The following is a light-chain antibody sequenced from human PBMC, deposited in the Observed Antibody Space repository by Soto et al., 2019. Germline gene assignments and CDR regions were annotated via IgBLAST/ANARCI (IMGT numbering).Light chain of an antibody. CDR1: QGISNY. J-gene: IGKJ1*01. V-gene: IGKV1-27*01. Sequence: DIQMTQSPSSLSASVGDRVTITCRASQGISNYLAWYQQKPGKVPKFLIYNESTLQSGVPSRLSGSGSGTDFTLTINSLQPEDVATYYCQKYNTAPWTFGQGTKVEIK. CDR2: NES. CDR3: QKYNTAPWT.